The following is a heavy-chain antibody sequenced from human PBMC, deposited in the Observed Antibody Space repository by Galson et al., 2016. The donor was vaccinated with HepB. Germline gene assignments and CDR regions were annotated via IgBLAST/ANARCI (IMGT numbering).Heavy chain of an antibody. V-gene: IGHV3-53*01. D-gene: IGHD3-10*01. CDR2: IYGGGDT. J-gene: IGHJ3*01. CDR3: ARGLYYKLFDL. Sequence: SLRLSCAVSGFSVSNNYMSWVRQAPGKGLEWVAVIYGGGDTYYAASVKGRFTISRDNARDSGWLQMNSLRDDDTAVYYCARGLYYKLFDLWGQGTMVTVSS. CDR1: GFSVSNNY.